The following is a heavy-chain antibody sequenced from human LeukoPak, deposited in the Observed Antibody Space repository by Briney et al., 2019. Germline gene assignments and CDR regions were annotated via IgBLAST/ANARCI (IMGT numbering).Heavy chain of an antibody. D-gene: IGHD6-13*01. CDR2: IYYSGST. V-gene: IGHV4-30-4*08. CDR3: VRHRHSSSWYVDY. CDR1: GGSISSGDYY. Sequence: SQTLSLTCTVSGGSISSGDYYWSWIRQPPGKGLEWIGYIYYSGSTYYNPSLKSRVTISVDTSKNQFSLKLSSVTAADTAVYYCVRHRHSSSWYVDYWGQGTLVTVSS. J-gene: IGHJ4*02.